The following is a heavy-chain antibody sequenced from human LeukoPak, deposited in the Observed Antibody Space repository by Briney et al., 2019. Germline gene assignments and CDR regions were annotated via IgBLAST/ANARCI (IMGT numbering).Heavy chain of an antibody. D-gene: IGHD6-6*01. Sequence: SETLSLTCTVSGGSISSYYWSWIRQPAGKGLEWIGRIYTSGSTNYNPSLKSRVTMSVDTSKNQFSLKLSSVAAADTAVYYCARDQVVAARFDYYYYMDVWGKGTTVTVSS. V-gene: IGHV4-4*07. CDR1: GGSISSYY. CDR2: IYTSGST. CDR3: ARDQVVAARFDYYYYMDV. J-gene: IGHJ6*03.